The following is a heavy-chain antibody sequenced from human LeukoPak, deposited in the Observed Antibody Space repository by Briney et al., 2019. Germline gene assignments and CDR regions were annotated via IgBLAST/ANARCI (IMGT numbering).Heavy chain of an antibody. Sequence: PGRSLRLSCAASGFTFSSYAMHWVRQAPGKGLEWVAVISYDGSNKYYADSVKGRFTISRDNSKNTLYLQMNSLRAEDTAVYYCARDGSWAVGALDYWGQGTLVTVSS. D-gene: IGHD1-26*01. CDR2: ISYDGSNK. CDR1: GFTFSSYA. J-gene: IGHJ4*02. CDR3: ARDGSWAVGALDY. V-gene: IGHV3-30*01.